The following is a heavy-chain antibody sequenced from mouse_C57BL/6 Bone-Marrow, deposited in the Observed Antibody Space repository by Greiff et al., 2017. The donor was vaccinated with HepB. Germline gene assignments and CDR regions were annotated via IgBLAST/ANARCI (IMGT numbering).Heavy chain of an antibody. CDR3: ARFSYSNYYFDY. J-gene: IGHJ2*01. D-gene: IGHD2-5*01. V-gene: IGHV7-3*01. CDR1: GFTFTDYY. Sequence: EVKVVESGGGLVQPGGSLSLSCAASGFTFTDYYMSWVRQPPGKALEWLGFIRNKANGYTTEYSASVKGRFTISRDNSQSILYLQMNALRAEDSATYYCARFSYSNYYFDYWGQGTTLTVSS. CDR2: IRNKANGYTT.